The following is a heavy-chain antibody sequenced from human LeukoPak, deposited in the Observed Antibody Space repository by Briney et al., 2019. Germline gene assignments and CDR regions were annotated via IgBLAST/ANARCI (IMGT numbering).Heavy chain of an antibody. J-gene: IGHJ4*02. Sequence: GGSLRLSCAASGFTFSSYAMSWVRQAPGKGLEWVSAISGSGGSTYYADSVKGRFTISRDNSKNTLYLQINSLRAEDTAVYYCAKDYDSSGYYYYFDYWGQGTLVTVSS. CDR2: ISGSGGST. CDR3: AKDYDSSGYYYYFDY. D-gene: IGHD3-22*01. CDR1: GFTFSSYA. V-gene: IGHV3-23*01.